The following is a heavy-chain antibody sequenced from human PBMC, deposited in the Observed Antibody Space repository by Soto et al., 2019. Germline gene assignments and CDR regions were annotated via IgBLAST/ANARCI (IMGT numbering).Heavy chain of an antibody. D-gene: IGHD3-3*01. CDR1: GFTFDDYP. Sequence: EVQLVESGGDLVQPGRSLRLSCAASGFTFDDYPMHWVRQAPGKGLEWVSGISWNSESIGYADSVKGRFTISRDNAKKARELQMRGMRPEDTALYSCVTDCLAAVFGLVYAGVNGWGRGPMVTVSS. V-gene: IGHV3-9*01. CDR2: ISWNSESI. J-gene: IGHJ3*01. CDR3: VTDCLAAVFGLVYAGVNG.